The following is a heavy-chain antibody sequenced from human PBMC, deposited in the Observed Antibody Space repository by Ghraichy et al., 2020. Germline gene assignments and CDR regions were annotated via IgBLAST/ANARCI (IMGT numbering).Heavy chain of an antibody. CDR3: ARAYYDFPVV. CDR1: GFTFSSYE. V-gene: IGHV3-48*03. D-gene: IGHD3-3*01. Sequence: LSLPCAASGFTFSSYEMNWVRQAPGKGLEWVSYISSSGSTIYYADSVKGRFTISRDNAKNSLYLQMNSLRAEDTAVYYCARAYYDFPVVWGQGTTVTVSS. J-gene: IGHJ6*02. CDR2: ISSSGSTI.